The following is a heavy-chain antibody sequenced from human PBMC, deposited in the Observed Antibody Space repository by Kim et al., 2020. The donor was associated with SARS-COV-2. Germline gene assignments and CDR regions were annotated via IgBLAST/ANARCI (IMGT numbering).Heavy chain of an antibody. CDR2: ISGSGDNT. J-gene: IGHJ5*02. CDR1: GFTFSSYA. V-gene: IGHV3-23*01. D-gene: IGHD3-10*01. CDR3: TKDVDRVGGSRYYDH. Sequence: GGSLRLSCVASGFTFSSYAMSWVRQAPGKGLEWVSGISGSGDNTYYGDSVKGRITISRDNSKNTLYLQMSSLRAEDTAVYYCTKDVDRVGGSRYYDHSGQGTLSTVSS.